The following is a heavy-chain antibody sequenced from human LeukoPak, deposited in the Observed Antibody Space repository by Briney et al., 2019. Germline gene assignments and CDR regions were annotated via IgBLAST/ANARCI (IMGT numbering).Heavy chain of an antibody. J-gene: IGHJ4*02. CDR2: ISSSGSTI. CDR1: GFTFSSYE. V-gene: IGHV3-48*03. CDR3: ARVVVRGVIGF. D-gene: IGHD3-10*01. Sequence: GGSLRLSCAASGFTFSSYEMNWVHQAPGKGLEWVSYISSSGSTIYYADSVKGRFTISRDNAKNSLYLQMNSLRAEDTAVYYCARVVVRGVIGFWGQGTLVTVSS.